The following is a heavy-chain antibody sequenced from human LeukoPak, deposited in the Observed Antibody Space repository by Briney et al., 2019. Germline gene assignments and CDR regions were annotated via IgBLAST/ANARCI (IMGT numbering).Heavy chain of an antibody. V-gene: IGHV1-46*01. CDR2: INPSGGSP. CDR1: GYTFTSYH. Sequence: ASVKVSCKASGYTFTSYHLHWVRQAPGQGLEWMGIINPSGGSPNYAQKFQGRVTMTRNTSISTAYMELSSLRSEDTAVYYCARGMSAYYYYYYYMDVWGKGTTVTISS. J-gene: IGHJ6*03. CDR3: ARGMSAYYYYYYYMDV.